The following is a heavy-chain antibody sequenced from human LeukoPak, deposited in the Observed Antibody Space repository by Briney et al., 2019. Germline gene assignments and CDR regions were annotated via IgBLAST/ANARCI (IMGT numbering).Heavy chain of an antibody. J-gene: IGHJ6*02. D-gene: IGHD5-24*01. CDR2: IYTSGST. V-gene: IGHV4-61*02. Sequence: SETLSLTCTVSGGSISSGSHYWSWIRQPAGKGLEWIGRIYTSGSTNYNPSLKSRVTISVDTSKNQFFLKLSSVTAADTAVYYCARESGAGYNSYYYYGMDVWGQGTTVTVSS. CDR1: GGSISSGSHY. CDR3: ARESGAGYNSYYYYGMDV.